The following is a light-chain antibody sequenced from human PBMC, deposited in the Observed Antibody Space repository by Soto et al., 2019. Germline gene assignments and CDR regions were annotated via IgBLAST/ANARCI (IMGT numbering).Light chain of an antibody. CDR3: QQYGSSPWM. Sequence: ETVLTQSPGTLSLSPGERATLSCRASQSVSSSYLAWYQQKPGQAPRIIIYGASSRATGIPDRFSGSGSGTDFTLTISRLEPEDVAVYYCQQYGSSPWMLGQGTKVDIK. CDR2: GAS. J-gene: IGKJ1*01. CDR1: QSVSSSY. V-gene: IGKV3-20*01.